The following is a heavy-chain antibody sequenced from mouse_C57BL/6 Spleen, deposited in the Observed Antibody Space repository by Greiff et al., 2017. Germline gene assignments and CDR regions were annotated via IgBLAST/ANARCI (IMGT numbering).Heavy chain of an antibody. D-gene: IGHD4-1*02. CDR2: IRNKANNHAT. Sequence: EVKVEESGGGLVQPGGSMKLSCAASGFTFSDAWMDWVRQSPEKGLAWVAEIRNKANNHATYYAESVKGRFTISRDDSKSSVYLQMNSLRAEDTGIYYCTSTGPYYFDYWGQGTTLTVSS. CDR3: TSTGPYYFDY. V-gene: IGHV6-6*01. J-gene: IGHJ2*01. CDR1: GFTFSDAW.